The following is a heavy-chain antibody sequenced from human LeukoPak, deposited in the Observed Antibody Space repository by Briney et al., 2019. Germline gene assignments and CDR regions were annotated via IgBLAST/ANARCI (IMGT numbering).Heavy chain of an antibody. CDR3: AREYGDY. CDR1: GFTFNSYA. Sequence: GGSLRLSCAASGFTFNSYAMHWVRQAPGKGLDWVAVISNDGSKKNYADSVKGRFTISRDNSKNTLYLQMNSLRAEDTAAFYCAREYGDY. V-gene: IGHV3-30-3*01. D-gene: IGHD4-17*01. J-gene: IGHJ4*01. CDR2: ISNDGSKK.